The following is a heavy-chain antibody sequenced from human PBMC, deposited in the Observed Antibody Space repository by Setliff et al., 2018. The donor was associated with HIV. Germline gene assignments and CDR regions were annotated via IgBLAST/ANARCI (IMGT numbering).Heavy chain of an antibody. V-gene: IGHV3-7*01. CDR1: EFTFSDYW. Sequence: GGSLRLSCVVSEFTFSDYWMSWVRQAPGKGLEWVASIKSDGSDKHYLDPVEGRFTISRDNGKNSLYLQMNSLRAEDTAVYYCAVTSMASSFDYWGQGALVTVPQ. CDR3: AVTSMASSFDY. D-gene: IGHD5-18*01. J-gene: IGHJ4*02. CDR2: IKSDGSDK.